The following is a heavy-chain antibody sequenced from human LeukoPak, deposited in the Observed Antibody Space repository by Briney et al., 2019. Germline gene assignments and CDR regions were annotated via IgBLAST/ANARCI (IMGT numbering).Heavy chain of an antibody. CDR1: GFTFSSYA. CDR3: ARARPFDY. V-gene: IGHV3-30-3*01. Sequence: GRSLRLSCAASGFTFSSYAMHWVRQAPGKGLEWVAVISYDGSNKYYADSVKGRFTISRDNSKNTLYLQMNSLRAEDTAVYYCARARPFDYWGQETLVTVSS. J-gene: IGHJ4*02. CDR2: ISYDGSNK.